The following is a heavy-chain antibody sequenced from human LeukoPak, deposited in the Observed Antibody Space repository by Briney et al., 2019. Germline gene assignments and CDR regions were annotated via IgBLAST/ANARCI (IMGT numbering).Heavy chain of an antibody. V-gene: IGHV3-23*01. Sequence: GGSLRLSCAASGFTFSSYWMSWVRQAPGKGLEWVSAISGSGGSTYYADSVKGRFTISRDNSKNTLYLQMNSLRAEDTAVYYCAKQGTAMVTTWFDPWGQGTLVTVSS. CDR1: GFTFSSYW. J-gene: IGHJ5*02. CDR3: AKQGTAMVTTWFDP. CDR2: ISGSGGST. D-gene: IGHD5-18*01.